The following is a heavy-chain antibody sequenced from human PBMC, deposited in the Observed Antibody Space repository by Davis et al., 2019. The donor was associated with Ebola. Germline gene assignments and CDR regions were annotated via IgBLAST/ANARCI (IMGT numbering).Heavy chain of an antibody. CDR2: ISSSGTYI. CDR1: GFTFSDYS. Sequence: GGSLRLSCAASGFTFSDYSMNWVRQAPGKRPEWVSSISSSGTYIYYADSVKGRFTISRDNAKNALYLQMNRLRAEDTAVYYCARDSNRITIFGVAAGTRGDWGQGTLVTVSS. V-gene: IGHV3-21*04. J-gene: IGHJ4*02. D-gene: IGHD3-3*01. CDR3: ARDSNRITIFGVAAGTRGD.